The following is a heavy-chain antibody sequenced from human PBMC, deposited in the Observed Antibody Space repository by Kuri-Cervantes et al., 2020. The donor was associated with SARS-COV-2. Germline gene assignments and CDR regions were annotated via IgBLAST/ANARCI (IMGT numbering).Heavy chain of an antibody. CDR2: NNPNSGGT. CDR3: AREAAMATGDYYYYMDV. D-gene: IGHD5-18*01. V-gene: IGHV1-2*02. J-gene: IGHJ6*03. Sequence: ASVKVSCKTSEDTFTAYYIHWVRQAPGQGLEWMGRNNPNSGGTNYAKKFQGRVTMNRDTSISTAYMELSRLRSDDTAVYYCAREAAMATGDYYYYMDVWGKGTTVTVSS. CDR1: EDTFTAYY.